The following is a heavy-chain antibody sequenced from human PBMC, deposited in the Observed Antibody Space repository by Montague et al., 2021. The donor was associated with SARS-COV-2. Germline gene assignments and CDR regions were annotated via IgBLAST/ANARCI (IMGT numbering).Heavy chain of an antibody. J-gene: IGHJ4*02. CDR2: ISWNSGSI. D-gene: IGHD3-22*01. V-gene: IGHV3-9*01. Sequence: SMRLSGAASGFTFGDYAMHWVRQAPGKGLEWVSGISWNSGSIGYADSVKGRFTISRDNAKNSLYLQMNSLRAEDTALHYCAKDWDYYDSSGYIDYWGQGTLVTVSS. CDR3: AKDWDYYDSSGYIDY. CDR1: GFTFGDYA.